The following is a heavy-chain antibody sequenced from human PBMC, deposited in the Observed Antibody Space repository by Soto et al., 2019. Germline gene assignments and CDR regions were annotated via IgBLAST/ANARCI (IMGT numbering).Heavy chain of an antibody. V-gene: IGHV4-59*01. D-gene: IGHD2-15*01. J-gene: IGHJ6*02. CDR1: GGSISSYY. CDR2: IYYSGST. Sequence: SETLSLTCTVAGGSISSYYWSWIRQPPGKGLEWSGYIYYSGSTNYNPSLKSRVTISVDTSKNQFSLKLSSVTAADTAVYYCARDRGGEYCSGGSCYYYYYGMDVWGQGTTVTVSS. CDR3: ARDRGGEYCSGGSCYYYYYGMDV.